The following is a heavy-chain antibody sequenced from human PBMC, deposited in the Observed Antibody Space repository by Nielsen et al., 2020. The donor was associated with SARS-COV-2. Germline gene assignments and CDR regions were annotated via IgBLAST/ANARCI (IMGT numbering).Heavy chain of an antibody. CDR2: INHSGST. CDR3: ARGTGYSSSPGFDY. Sequence: SETLSLTCAVSGGSISSSNWWSWVRQPPGKGLEWIGEINHSGSTNYNPSLKSRVTISVDTSKNQFSLKLSSVTAADTAVYYCARGTGYSSSPGFDYWGQGTLVTVSS. J-gene: IGHJ4*02. CDR1: GGSISSSNW. V-gene: IGHV4-4*02. D-gene: IGHD6-13*01.